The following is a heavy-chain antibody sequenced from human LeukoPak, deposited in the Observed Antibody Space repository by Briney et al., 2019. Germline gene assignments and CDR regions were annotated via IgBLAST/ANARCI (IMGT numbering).Heavy chain of an antibody. CDR1: GFTFSSYA. Sequence: GGSLRLSCAASGFTFSSYAMHWIRQAPGKGLEWVAVISYDGSNKYYADSVKGRFTISRDNSKNTLYLQMNSLRAEDTAVYYCARATYYYDSSGFREAEYFQHWGQGTLVTVSS. CDR3: ARATYYYDSSGFREAEYFQH. J-gene: IGHJ1*01. D-gene: IGHD3-22*01. V-gene: IGHV3-30-3*01. CDR2: ISYDGSNK.